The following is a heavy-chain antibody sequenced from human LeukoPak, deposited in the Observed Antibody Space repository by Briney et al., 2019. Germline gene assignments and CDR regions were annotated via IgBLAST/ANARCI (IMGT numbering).Heavy chain of an antibody. J-gene: IGHJ4*02. D-gene: IGHD2-15*01. CDR2: TSGSGVKR. CDR3: AKDLAYSFDY. CDR1: GFAFSTYA. V-gene: IGHV3-23*01. Sequence: GGSLRLSCATSGFAFSTYAMGWVRQAPGKGLEWVTSTSGSGVKRYYAGSVRGRFTVSRDNFKNTLYLQMSSLRAEDTAIYYCAKDLAYSFDYWGQGILVTVSS.